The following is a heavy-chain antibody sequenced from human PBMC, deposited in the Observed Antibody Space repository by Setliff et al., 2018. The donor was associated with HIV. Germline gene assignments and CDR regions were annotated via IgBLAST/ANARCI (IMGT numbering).Heavy chain of an antibody. CDR2: ISNSGKI. D-gene: IGHD4-4*01. J-gene: IGHJ3*02. CDR3: ARTVPHSAAQDAFDI. Sequence: PSETLSLTCAVSGYSISTNEWWGWIRQPPGKGLAWIGYISNSGKIYYDPSLNSRVTLSADTSKNQLSLELTSVTAEDTGVYYCARTVPHSAAQDAFDIWGQGTVVTVSS. CDR1: GYSISTNEW. V-gene: IGHV4-28*05.